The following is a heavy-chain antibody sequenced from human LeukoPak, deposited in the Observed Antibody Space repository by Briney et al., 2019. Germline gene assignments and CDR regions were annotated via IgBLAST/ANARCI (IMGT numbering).Heavy chain of an antibody. CDR1: SASISTYY. D-gene: IGHD5-12*01. CDR3: ARVLGSGYDKGDNWFDP. Sequence: SETLSLTCTVSSASISTYYWGWIRQPPGKGLEWIGYIYHSGTSNYNPSLKSRVTMSVDTSKNQFSLKLSSVTAADTAVYYCARVLGSGYDKGDNWFDPWGQGTLVTVSS. J-gene: IGHJ5*02. CDR2: IYHSGTS. V-gene: IGHV4-59*08.